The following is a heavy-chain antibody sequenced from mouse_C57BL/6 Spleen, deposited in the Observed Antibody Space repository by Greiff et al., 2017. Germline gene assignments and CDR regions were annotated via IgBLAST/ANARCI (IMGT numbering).Heavy chain of an antibody. CDR3: AREYYGSSVAWFAY. D-gene: IGHD1-1*01. Sequence: QVQLQQSGAELVRPGASVTLSCKASGYTFTDYEMHWVKQTPVHGLEWIGAIDPETGGTAYNQKFKGKAILTADKSSSTAYMELRSLTSEDSAVYYGAREYYGSSVAWFAYWGQGTLVTVSA. CDR2: IDPETGGT. V-gene: IGHV1-15*01. J-gene: IGHJ3*01. CDR1: GYTFTDYE.